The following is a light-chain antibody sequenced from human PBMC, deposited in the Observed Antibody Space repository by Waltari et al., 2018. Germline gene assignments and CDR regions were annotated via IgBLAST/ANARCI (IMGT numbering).Light chain of an antibody. CDR3: QVWDSTTEHIV. CDR2: DDS. J-gene: IGLJ2*01. Sequence: SSVLTQPPSVSLAPGKPARITCGGNNIGVKRLHWYQQKPGQAPALVIYDDSDRPSGIPERFSGSNSGNTATLTISRVEAGDEADYYCQVWDSTTEHIVFGGGTKLTVL. V-gene: IGLV3-21*01. CDR1: NIGVKR.